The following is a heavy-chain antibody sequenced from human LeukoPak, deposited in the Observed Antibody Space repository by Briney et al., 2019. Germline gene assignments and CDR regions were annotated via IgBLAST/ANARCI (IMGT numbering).Heavy chain of an antibody. CDR2: ISAYNGNT. D-gene: IGHD3-3*01. CDR3: TKDLINFGVVGLIAFHV. CDR1: GDTFTTYG. V-gene: IGHV1-18*01. Sequence: ASVKVSCKASGDTFTTYGLTWVRQAPGQGLEWVGWISAYNGNTNSAQNLQGRVTMTTDTSTTTAYMELRNLTSDDTAVYYCTKDLINFGVVGLIAFHVWGQGTTVTVSS. J-gene: IGHJ3*01.